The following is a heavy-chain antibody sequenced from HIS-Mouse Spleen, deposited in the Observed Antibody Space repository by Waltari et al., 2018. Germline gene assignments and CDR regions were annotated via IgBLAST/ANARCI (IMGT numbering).Heavy chain of an antibody. CDR2: IYSSGST. CDR3: AREIPYSSSWYDWYFDL. V-gene: IGHV4-39*07. Sequence: QLQLQESGPGLVKPSETLSLTCTVSGGSISSSSYYWGWIRQPPGKGLEWIGSIYSSGSTYYNPSLKSRVTISVDTSKNQFSLKLSSVTAADTAVYYCAREIPYSSSWYDWYFDLWDRGTLVTVSS. D-gene: IGHD6-13*01. J-gene: IGHJ2*01. CDR1: GGSISSSSYY.